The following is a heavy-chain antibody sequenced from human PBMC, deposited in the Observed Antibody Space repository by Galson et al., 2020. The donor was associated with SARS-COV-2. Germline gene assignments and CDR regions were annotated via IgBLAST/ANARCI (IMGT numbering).Heavy chain of an antibody. D-gene: IGHD3-16*02. CDR2: ISGSSNFK. CDR1: GFTFNRYS. J-gene: IGHJ4*02. V-gene: IGHV3-21*06. CDR3: ARDIGDDPGPGDS. Sequence: GGSLRLSCVVSGFTFNRYSMNWVRQAPGKGLEWVSSISGSSNFKYYGDSVKGRFTISRDTAQNSLYLEMTNLRVDDTAIYYCARDIGDDPGPGDSWGQGTLVTVSS.